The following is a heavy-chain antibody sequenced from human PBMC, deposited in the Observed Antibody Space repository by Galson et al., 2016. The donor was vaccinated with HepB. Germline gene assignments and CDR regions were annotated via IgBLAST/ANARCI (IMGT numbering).Heavy chain of an antibody. CDR1: GDSFTDYL. J-gene: IGHJ4*02. Sequence: QSGAEVKKPGDSLKISCLVSGDSFTDYLIVWVRQMPGKGLEWMGRIDPSDSYTHYSPSFQGHVTISADKSISTAYLQWSSLKASDTAMYYCASGGAGPTDYWGQGTLVTVSS. D-gene: IGHD6-19*01. CDR2: IDPSDSYT. V-gene: IGHV5-10-1*01. CDR3: ASGGAGPTDY.